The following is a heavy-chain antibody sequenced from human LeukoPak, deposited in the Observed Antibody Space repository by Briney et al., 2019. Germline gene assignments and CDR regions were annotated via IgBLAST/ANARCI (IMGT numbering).Heavy chain of an antibody. V-gene: IGHV4-59*01. Sequence: SETLSLTCTVSGGSISSYYWSWIRQPPGKGLEWIGYIYYSGSTNYNPSLKSRVTISVDTSKNQFSLKLSSVTAADTAVYYCARDNSYDSSGYSPFDYWGQEPLVTVSS. D-gene: IGHD3-22*01. CDR3: ARDNSYDSSGYSPFDY. CDR1: GGSISSYY. CDR2: IYYSGST. J-gene: IGHJ4*02.